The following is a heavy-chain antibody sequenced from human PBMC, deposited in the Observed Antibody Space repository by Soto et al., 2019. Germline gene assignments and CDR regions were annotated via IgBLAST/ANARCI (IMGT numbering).Heavy chain of an antibody. V-gene: IGHV4-34*01. D-gene: IGHD3-3*01. J-gene: IGHJ5*02. CDR2: INHTGGT. CDR3: ATRITVFELLIYAIDP. Sequence: SETLSLTCAVYGGSVNGYYWNWIRQPPGKGLEWIGEINHTGGTHYNPSLKSRVTMSVDTSKNQFSLRLSSVTAAHTAIYYCATRITVFELLIYAIDPWGQGTQVTVSS. CDR1: GGSVNGYY.